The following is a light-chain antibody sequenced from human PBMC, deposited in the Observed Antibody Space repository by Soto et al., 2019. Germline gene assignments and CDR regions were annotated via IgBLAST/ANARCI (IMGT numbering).Light chain of an antibody. CDR1: LGISNN. V-gene: IGKV1-27*01. Sequence: DIQMTQSPSSLSASVGDRVTITCRASLGISNNVAWYQQRPGKVPKLLVYGASTLQSGDPSRFSGSGSGTDFTLAISSLQPEDVGTYYCQKYTSPLTFGQGTKVEIK. CDR3: QKYTSPLT. J-gene: IGKJ1*01. CDR2: GAS.